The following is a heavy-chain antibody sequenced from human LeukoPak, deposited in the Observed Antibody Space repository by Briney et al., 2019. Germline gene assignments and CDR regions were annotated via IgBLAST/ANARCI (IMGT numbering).Heavy chain of an antibody. CDR2: ISYDGSNK. D-gene: IGHD3-3*01. J-gene: IGHJ4*02. V-gene: IGHV3-30*03. Sequence: PGGSLRLSCADSGFSFSDYNMHWVRQAPGKRLEWVAVISYDGSNKYYADSVKGRFTISRDNSKNTLYLQMNSLRAEDTAVYYCARAVDFNVYWGQGTLVTVSS. CDR1: GFSFSDYN. CDR3: ARAVDFNVY.